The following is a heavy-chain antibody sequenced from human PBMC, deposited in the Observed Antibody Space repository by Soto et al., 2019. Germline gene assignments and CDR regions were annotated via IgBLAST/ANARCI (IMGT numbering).Heavy chain of an antibody. CDR2: MNPNNGNT. CDR1: GYTFTSYD. J-gene: IGHJ4*02. D-gene: IGHD7-27*01. Sequence: QVQLVQSGAEVKKPGASVKVSCKTSGYTFTSYDINWVRQAAGQGLEWMGWMNPNNGNTGYAQKFQGRVTMTRDTSISTAYLELSSLRSEDTAVYYCAKTPAKTGDFEFWGQGPLVTVSS. CDR3: AKTPAKTGDFEF. V-gene: IGHV1-8*01.